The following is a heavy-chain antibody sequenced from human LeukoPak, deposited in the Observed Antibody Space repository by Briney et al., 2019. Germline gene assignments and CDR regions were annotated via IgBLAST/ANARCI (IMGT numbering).Heavy chain of an antibody. CDR2: ISSSSNTI. CDR1: GFTFSSYS. CDR3: GRGNSGSPETPDY. V-gene: IGHV3-48*01. J-gene: IGHJ4*02. D-gene: IGHD1-26*01. Sequence: GGSLRLSCAASGFTFSSYSMNWVRQAPGKGLEWVSYISSSSNTIYYADSVKGRFTISRDNAKNPLYLQMNSLRAEDTAVYYCGRGNSGSPETPDYWGQGTLVTVSS.